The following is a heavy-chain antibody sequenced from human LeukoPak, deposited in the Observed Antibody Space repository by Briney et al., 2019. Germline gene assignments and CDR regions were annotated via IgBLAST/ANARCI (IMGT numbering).Heavy chain of an antibody. CDR1: GFTFSNYA. CDR3: VKDRTGTYTLDY. Sequence: GGSLRLSCAATGFTFSNYAIHWGRQAPGKGLEWVAFISDDGSGQHYADSVKGRFTISRDNSKNTLNLQMNSLRAEDTAVYYCVKDRTGTYTLDYWGQGTLVTVSS. D-gene: IGHD3-10*01. CDR2: ISDDGSGQ. J-gene: IGHJ4*02. V-gene: IGHV3-30-3*01.